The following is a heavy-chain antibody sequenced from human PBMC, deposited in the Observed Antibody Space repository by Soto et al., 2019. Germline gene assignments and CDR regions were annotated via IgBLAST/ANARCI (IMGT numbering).Heavy chain of an antibody. CDR1: GFTVSSNY. CDR3: ASGYCSGGSCWNYYYNGMDV. V-gene: IGHV3-53*01. CDR2: IYSSGST. D-gene: IGHD2-15*01. J-gene: IGHJ6*02. Sequence: GSLRLSCAASGFTVSSNYMSWVRQAPGKGLEWVSIIYSSGSTYYADSVKGRFTISRDNSKNTLYLQMNSLRAEDTAVYYCASGYCSGGSCWNYYYNGMDVWGQGTTVTVSS.